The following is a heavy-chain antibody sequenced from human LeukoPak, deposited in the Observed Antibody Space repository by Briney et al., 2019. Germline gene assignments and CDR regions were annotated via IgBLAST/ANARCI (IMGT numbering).Heavy chain of an antibody. Sequence: GGSLRLSCTASGIAFNQYSMHWVRQAPGKGLEWVAFILSDGSTKYYEDSMKGRFSISRDNSNKTLYLQMNSLSAEDTGMYYCATPPYGTDTYGSWFESWGQGTLVTVSS. CDR3: ATPPYGTDTYGSWFES. V-gene: IGHV3-30*02. CDR2: ILSDGSTK. D-gene: IGHD3-10*01. J-gene: IGHJ5*01. CDR1: GIAFNQYS.